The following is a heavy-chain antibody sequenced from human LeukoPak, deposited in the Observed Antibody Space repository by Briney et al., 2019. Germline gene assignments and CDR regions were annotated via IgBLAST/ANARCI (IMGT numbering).Heavy chain of an antibody. J-gene: IGHJ4*02. CDR3: AKSTPTYYYDSSGYYRPRPFDY. CDR1: GFTFSSYA. V-gene: IGHV3-23*01. Sequence: GGSLRLSCAASGFTFSSYAMSWVRQAPGKGLEWVSAISGSGGSTYYADSVKGRFTISRDNSKNTLYLQMNSLRAEDTAVYYCAKSTPTYYYDSSGYYRPRPFDYWGQGTLVTVSS. CDR2: ISGSGGST. D-gene: IGHD3-22*01.